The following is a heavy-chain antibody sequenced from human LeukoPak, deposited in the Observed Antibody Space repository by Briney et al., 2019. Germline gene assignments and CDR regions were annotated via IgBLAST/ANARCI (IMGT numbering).Heavy chain of an antibody. CDR3: ARQLADYYDHSGYYRDY. V-gene: IGHV4-39*01. Sequence: SETLSLTCTVSGGSISSSSYYWGWIRQPPGKGLDWIGSIYYSGNTYYKPSLKSRVTTSVDTSKNQFSLKLSSVTAADTAVYYCARQLADYYDHSGYYRDYWGQGTLVTVSS. CDR1: GGSISSSSYY. J-gene: IGHJ4*02. D-gene: IGHD3-22*01. CDR2: IYYSGNT.